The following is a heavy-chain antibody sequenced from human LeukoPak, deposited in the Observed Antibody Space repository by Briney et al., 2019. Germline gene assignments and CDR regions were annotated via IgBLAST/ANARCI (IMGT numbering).Heavy chain of an antibody. CDR2: IKQDGSQK. D-gene: IGHD1-26*01. V-gene: IGHV3-7*05. CDR1: GFTFSTYW. CDR3: ARDVGGNLDY. Sequence: GGSLRLSCAASGFTFSTYWMAWVRQAPGKGLEWVANIKQDGSQKNYVDSVRGRFIISRDNDKNLPYLQMNSLRAEDTAVYHCARDVGGNLDYWGQGILVTVSS. J-gene: IGHJ4*02.